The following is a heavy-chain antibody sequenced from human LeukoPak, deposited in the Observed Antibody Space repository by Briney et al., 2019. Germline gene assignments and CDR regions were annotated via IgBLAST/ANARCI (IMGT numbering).Heavy chain of an antibody. CDR2: ISYSGST. J-gene: IGHJ3*02. D-gene: IGHD3-3*01. CDR3: ARHHYFWSGYYNAFDM. CDR1: GGSISSSAYY. Sequence: LETLSLTCTVSGGSISSSAYYWGWIRQSPGKGLEWIGTISYSGSTYYNPSLKSRLTISVDTSKNQFSLRLSSVAAADTAVYYCARHHYFWSGYYNAFDMWGQGTMVTVSS. V-gene: IGHV4-39*01.